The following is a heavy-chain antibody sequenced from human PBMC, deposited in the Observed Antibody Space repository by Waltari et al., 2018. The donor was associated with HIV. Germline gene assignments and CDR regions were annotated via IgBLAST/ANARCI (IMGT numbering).Heavy chain of an antibody. J-gene: IGHJ6*02. Sequence: QLQLQESGPGLVKPSETLSLTCTVSGGSMSSRSNAYWGWIRQPPGQGLEWIGSISYSENTYYNPSLKGRVTLSIDTSENQFSLRLNSVTATDTAVYYCTRIKGTIYSSYFGMDVWGQGTTVIVSS. CDR1: GGSMSSRSNAY. D-gene: IGHD3-10*01. V-gene: IGHV4-39*01. CDR3: TRIKGTIYSSYFGMDV. CDR2: ISYSENT.